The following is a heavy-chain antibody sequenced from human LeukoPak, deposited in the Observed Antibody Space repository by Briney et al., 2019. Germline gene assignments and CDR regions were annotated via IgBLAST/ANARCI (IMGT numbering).Heavy chain of an antibody. V-gene: IGHV4-61*02. CDR1: GGSISSGSYY. CDR3: ARGGSGSYYGNFDY. D-gene: IGHD1-26*01. CDR2: IYTSGST. J-gene: IGHJ4*02. Sequence: PSQTLSLTCTVSGGSISSGSYYWSWIRQPAGKGLEWIGRIYTSGSTNYNPSLKSRVTISVDTSKNQFSLKLSSVTAADTAVYYCARGGSGSYYGNFDYWGQGTLVTVSS.